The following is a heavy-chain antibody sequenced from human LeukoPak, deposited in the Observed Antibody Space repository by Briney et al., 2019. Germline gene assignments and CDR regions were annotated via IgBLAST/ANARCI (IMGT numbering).Heavy chain of an antibody. CDR3: AKDRRSGPPDAFDM. D-gene: IGHD3-10*01. CDR2: IRGSGDST. J-gene: IGHJ3*02. Sequence: WGSLRLSCAASGLTFSSYGMSWVRQGPGKGLEWVSAIRGSGDSTYYVDSVKGRFTISRDHSKNTVYLQMNSLGAEDTAVYYCAKDRRSGPPDAFDMRGQGTMVTVSS. CDR1: GLTFSSYG. V-gene: IGHV3-23*01.